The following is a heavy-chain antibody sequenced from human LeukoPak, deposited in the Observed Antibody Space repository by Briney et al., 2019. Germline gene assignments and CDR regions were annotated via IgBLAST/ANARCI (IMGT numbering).Heavy chain of an antibody. Sequence: ASAKVSCKASGYTFSDYYIHWVRQAPGQGLEWMGWINPNSGGTNYAQKFQGRVTMTRDTSISTAYMDLSRLKSDDTAVYYCARGPYSSSYFVTTPWFDPWGQGTLVTVSS. CDR1: GYTFSDYY. CDR3: ARGPYSSSYFVTTPWFDP. V-gene: IGHV1-2*02. CDR2: INPNSGGT. D-gene: IGHD6-13*01. J-gene: IGHJ5*02.